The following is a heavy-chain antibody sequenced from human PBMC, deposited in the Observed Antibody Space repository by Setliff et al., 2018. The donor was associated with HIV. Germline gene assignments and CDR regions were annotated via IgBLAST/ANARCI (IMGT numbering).Heavy chain of an antibody. V-gene: IGHV4-59*11. CDR3: ARARGPPLPVLDF. J-gene: IGHJ4*02. Sequence: SETLSLTCLVSGDSMIPHYWSWVRQSPGKGLEWIGVIYCRGSAYYNLSLQSRVTLSVDTSKNSFSLHLTSVTAADTAVYFCARARGPPLPVLDFWGPGTLVTVSS. CDR2: IYCRGSA. D-gene: IGHD3-10*01. CDR1: GDSMIPHY.